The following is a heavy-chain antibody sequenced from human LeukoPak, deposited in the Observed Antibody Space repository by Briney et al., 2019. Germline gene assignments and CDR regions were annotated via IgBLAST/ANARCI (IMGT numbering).Heavy chain of an antibody. J-gene: IGHJ6*03. CDR3: ARGTYMDV. CDR1: GYTFTSYG. V-gene: IGHV1-18*04. Sequence: ASVKVSRKASGYTFTSYGISWVRQAPGQGLEWMGWISAHNGNTNQAQKVQGRVTMTTDTSTSTAYMELRSLASDDTAVYYCARGTYMDVWGKGTTVTVSS. CDR2: ISAHNGNT.